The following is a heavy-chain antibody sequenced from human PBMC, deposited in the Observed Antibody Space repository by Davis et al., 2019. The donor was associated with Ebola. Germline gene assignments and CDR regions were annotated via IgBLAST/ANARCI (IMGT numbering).Heavy chain of an antibody. V-gene: IGHV4-34*01. Sequence: SETLSLTCTVSGGSISSYYWSWIRQPPGKGLEWIGEINPSGSTNYNPSLKSRVTISVDTSKNQFSLKLSSVTAADTAVFYCARAPVAGTNIWWFDPWGQGTLVTVSS. CDR3: ARAPVAGTNIWWFDP. CDR2: INPSGST. CDR1: GGSISSYY. D-gene: IGHD6-19*01. J-gene: IGHJ5*02.